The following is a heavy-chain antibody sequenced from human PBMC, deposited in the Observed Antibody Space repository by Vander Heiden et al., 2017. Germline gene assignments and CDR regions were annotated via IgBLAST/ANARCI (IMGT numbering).Heavy chain of an antibody. D-gene: IGHD7-27*01. J-gene: IGHJ6*02. Sequence: EVQLVESGGGLVQPGGSLRLPCAASGFTFRSYHMHWSLQATGKGLEWVSAIGTAGDTYYPGSVKGRFTISRENAKNSLYLQMNSLRAGDTAVYYCARVSNRDYYYGMDVWGQGTTVTVSS. CDR2: IGTAGDT. CDR1: GFTFRSYH. V-gene: IGHV3-13*01. CDR3: ARVSNRDYYYGMDV.